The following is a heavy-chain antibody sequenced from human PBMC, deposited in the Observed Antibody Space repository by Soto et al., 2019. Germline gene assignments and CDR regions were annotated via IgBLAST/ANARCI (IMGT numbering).Heavy chain of an antibody. Sequence: GGSLRLSCAASGFTFSTQAMHWVRQAPGKGLEWVAVISYDGSKIYYADSVKGRFTISRDNSKNTLYLQMNSLRAEDTAVYYCARDLRKFYYFDSWGQGTLVTVSS. V-gene: IGHV3-30-3*01. CDR1: GFTFSTQA. CDR3: ARDLRKFYYFDS. D-gene: IGHD4-17*01. CDR2: ISYDGSKI. J-gene: IGHJ4*02.